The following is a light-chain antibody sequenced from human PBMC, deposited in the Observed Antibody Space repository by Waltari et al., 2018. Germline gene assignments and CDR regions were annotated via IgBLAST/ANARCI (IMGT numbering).Light chain of an antibody. Sequence: AIQLTQSPSPLSASVGDRITITCRASQGMSSTLAWYQQKLGKAPRLLIYDASSLQSGVPSRFSGSGSGTDFTLTISSLQPEDFATYYCQQFHSYPLTFGGGTKVEIK. J-gene: IGKJ4*01. CDR2: DAS. CDR3: QQFHSYPLT. CDR1: QGMSST. V-gene: IGKV1-13*02.